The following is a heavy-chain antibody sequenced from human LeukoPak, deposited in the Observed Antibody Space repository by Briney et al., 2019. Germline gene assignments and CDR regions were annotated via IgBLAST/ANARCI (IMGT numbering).Heavy chain of an antibody. CDR1: GYTFTNYD. V-gene: IGHV1-8*01. CDR3: ARSNWKEVGTDY. Sequence: ASVKVSCKASGYTFTNYDINWVRQATGQGLEWMGWMNPNSGNTGYAQKFQGRVTMTRNTSISTAYMELSSLRSEDTAVYYCARSNWKEVGTDYWGLGTLVTVSS. CDR2: MNPNSGNT. J-gene: IGHJ4*02. D-gene: IGHD1-1*01.